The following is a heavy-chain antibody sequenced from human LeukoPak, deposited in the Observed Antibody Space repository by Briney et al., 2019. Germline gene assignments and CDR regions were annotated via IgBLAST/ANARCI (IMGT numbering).Heavy chain of an antibody. CDR1: GGSISSSSYY. J-gene: IGHJ4*02. Sequence: SETLSLTCTVSGGSISSSSYYWGWIRQPPGKGLEWFGSIYYSGSTYYNPSLKSRVTISVDTSKNQFSLKLSSVTAADTAVYYCARHLSYSSSWHEIAYYFDYWGQGTLVTVSS. V-gene: IGHV4-39*01. D-gene: IGHD6-13*01. CDR2: IYYSGST. CDR3: ARHLSYSSSWHEIAYYFDY.